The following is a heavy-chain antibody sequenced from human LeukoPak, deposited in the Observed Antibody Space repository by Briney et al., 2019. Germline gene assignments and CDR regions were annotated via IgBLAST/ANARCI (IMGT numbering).Heavy chain of an antibody. D-gene: IGHD3-3*01. V-gene: IGHV1-18*01. CDR3: ARATNYDFWSGYREYNWFDP. CDR1: GYTFTSYG. J-gene: IGHJ5*02. Sequence: GASVKVSCKASGYTFTSYGISWVRQAPGQGLEWMGWISAYNGNTNYAQKLQGRVTMTTDTSTSTAYMELRSLRSDDTAVYYCARATNYDFWSGYREYNWFDPWGQGTLVTVSS. CDR2: ISAYNGNT.